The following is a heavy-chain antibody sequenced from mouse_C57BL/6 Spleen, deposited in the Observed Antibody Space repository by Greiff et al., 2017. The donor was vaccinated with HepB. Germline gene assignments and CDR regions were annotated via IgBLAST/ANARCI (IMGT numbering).Heavy chain of an antibody. CDR1: GYAFSSYW. CDR2: IYPGDGDT. Sequence: QVQLQQSGAELVKPGASVKISCKASGYAFSSYWMNWVKQRPGKGLEWIGLIYPGDGDTNYNGKFKGKATLTADKSSSTAYMQLSSLTSEDSAVYFCARRDSNYGYAMDYWGQGTSVTVSS. J-gene: IGHJ4*01. V-gene: IGHV1-80*01. CDR3: ARRDSNYGYAMDY. D-gene: IGHD2-5*01.